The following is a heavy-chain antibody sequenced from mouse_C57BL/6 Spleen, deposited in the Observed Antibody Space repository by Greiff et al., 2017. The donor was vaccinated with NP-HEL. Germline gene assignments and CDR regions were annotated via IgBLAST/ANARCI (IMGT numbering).Heavy chain of an antibody. V-gene: IGHV1-81*01. CDR3: ARSGFNYYGVPWFAY. CDR1: GYTFTSYG. CDR2: IYPRRGNT. D-gene: IGHD1-1*01. Sequence: QVQLQQSGADLARPGASLKLSCSASGYTFTSYGICWVLQRTGQGLVWIGEIYPRRGNTYYNDKFKGRVTMTADKSSSTAYMELRSLTSEDSAVYFCARSGFNYYGVPWFAYWGQGTLVTVSA. J-gene: IGHJ3*01.